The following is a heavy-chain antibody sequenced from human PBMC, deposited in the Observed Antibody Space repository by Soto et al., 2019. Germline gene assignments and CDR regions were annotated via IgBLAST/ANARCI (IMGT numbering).Heavy chain of an antibody. CDR1: GFTFSGYS. CDR3: ARSRAGEYYYYGMDV. J-gene: IGHJ6*02. CDR2: ISSSGSNI. V-gene: IGHV3-21*01. Sequence: GGSLRLSCAASGFTFSGYSMNWVRQAPGRGLEWVSSISSSGSNIYYADSLKGRCTISRDNAKNSLYLEMNNVRAEDTAVYHCARSRAGEYYYYGMDVWGQGTTVTVSS.